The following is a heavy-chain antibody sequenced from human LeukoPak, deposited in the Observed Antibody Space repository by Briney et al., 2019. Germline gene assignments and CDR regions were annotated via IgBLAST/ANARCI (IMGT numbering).Heavy chain of an antibody. CDR1: GYTFTSYD. D-gene: IGHD4-23*01. CDR3: ARVQGPFGGFYYYYMDV. V-gene: IGHV1-8*01. CDR2: MNPNSGNT. Sequence: ASVKVSCEASGYTFTSYDINWVRQATGQGLEWMGWMNPNSGNTGYAQKFQGRVTMTRNTSISTAYMELSSLRSEDTAVYYCARVQGPFGGFYYYYMDVWGKRTTVTVSS. J-gene: IGHJ6*03.